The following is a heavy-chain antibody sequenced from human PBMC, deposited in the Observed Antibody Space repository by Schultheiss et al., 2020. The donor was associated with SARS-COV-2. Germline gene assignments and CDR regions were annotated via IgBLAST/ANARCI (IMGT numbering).Heavy chain of an antibody. CDR1: GYTFTSYY. D-gene: IGHD6-25*01. CDR3: AADSPQGRLSYYYGMDV. J-gene: IGHJ6*02. V-gene: IGHV1-2*02. Sequence: ASVKVSCKASGYTFTSYYMHWVRQAPGQGLEWMGWINPNSGGTNYAQKFQGRVTMTRDTSISTAYMELSSLRSEDTAVYYCAADSPQGRLSYYYGMDVWGQGTTVTVSS. CDR2: INPNSGGT.